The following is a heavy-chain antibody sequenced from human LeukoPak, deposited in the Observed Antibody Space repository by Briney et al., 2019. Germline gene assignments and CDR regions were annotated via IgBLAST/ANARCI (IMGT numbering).Heavy chain of an antibody. CDR2: IIPIFGTA. CDR3: ARGPPQQLSIYFDY. D-gene: IGHD6-13*01. CDR1: GGTFSSYA. V-gene: IGHV1-69*13. Sequence: EASVKVSCKASGGTFSSYAISWVRQAPGQGLEWVGGIIPIFGTANYAQKFQGRVTITADESTSTAYMELSSLRSEDTAVYYCARGPPQQLSIYFDYWGQGTLVTVSS. J-gene: IGHJ4*02.